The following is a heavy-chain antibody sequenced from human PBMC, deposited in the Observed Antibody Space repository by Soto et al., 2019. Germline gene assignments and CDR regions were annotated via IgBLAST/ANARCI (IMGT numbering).Heavy chain of an antibody. CDR2: ISGSGGST. CDR1: GFTFSSYA. J-gene: IGHJ6*02. CDR3: ARPGFGGYYYYGMDV. V-gene: IGHV3-23*01. Sequence: GGSLRLSCAASGFTFSSYAMSWVRQAPGKGLEWVSAISGSGGSTYYADSVKGRFTISRDNSKNTLYLQMNSLRAEDTAVYYCARPGFGGYYYYGMDVWGQGTTVTVSS. D-gene: IGHD3-10*01.